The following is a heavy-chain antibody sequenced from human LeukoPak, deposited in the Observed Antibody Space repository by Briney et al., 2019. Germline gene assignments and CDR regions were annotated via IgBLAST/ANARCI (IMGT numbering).Heavy chain of an antibody. CDR3: ARVRSSSRGRAFDI. J-gene: IGHJ3*02. CDR2: IYHSGST. Sequence: SETLSLTCAVSGGSISSGGYSWSWIRQPPGKGLEWIGYIYHSGSTYYNPSLKSRVTISVDTSKNQFSLKLSSVTAADTAVYYCARVRSSSRGRAFDIWGQGTMVTVSS. V-gene: IGHV4-30-2*01. CDR1: GGSISSGGYS. D-gene: IGHD6-13*01.